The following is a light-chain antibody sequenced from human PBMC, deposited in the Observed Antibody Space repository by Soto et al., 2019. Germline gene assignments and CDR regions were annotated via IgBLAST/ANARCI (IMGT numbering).Light chain of an antibody. J-gene: IGKJ1*01. V-gene: IGKV1-39*01. Sequence: DIQMTQSPSALSASVGDRVTITCRASQSINSWLAWYQQKPGKAPNLLIYGSSTLYGGVPSRFSGSGSGTAFTLTVSSLHPEDFAVYFCQQSYSSPWTFGLGTKVEI. CDR1: QSINSW. CDR2: GSS. CDR3: QQSYSSPWT.